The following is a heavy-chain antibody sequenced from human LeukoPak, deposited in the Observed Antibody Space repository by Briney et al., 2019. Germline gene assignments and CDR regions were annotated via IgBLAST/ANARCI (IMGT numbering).Heavy chain of an antibody. CDR3: AGGDYYYYGMDV. CDR2: MNPNSGNT. V-gene: IGHV1-8*02. Sequence: ASVKVSCKASGYTFTGYYMHWVRQAPGQGLEWMGWMNPNSGNTGYAQKFQGRVTMTRNTSISTAYMELSSLRSEDTAVYYCAGGDYYYYGMDVWGQGTTVTVSS. J-gene: IGHJ6*02. CDR1: GYTFTGYY.